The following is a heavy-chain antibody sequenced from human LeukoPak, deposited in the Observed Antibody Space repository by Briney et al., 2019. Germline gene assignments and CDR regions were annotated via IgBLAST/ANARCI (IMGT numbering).Heavy chain of an antibody. Sequence: GGSLRLSCAASGFTFSNYWMHWVRHAPGKGLVWVSRISSDGSSTNYADSVKGRFTISRDNDRNRVYVEMNRLRAEDRAVYYCAKCRPDSNGCADHWGQGTLVTVSS. CDR2: ISSDGSST. CDR3: AKCRPDSNGCADH. D-gene: IGHD6-19*01. J-gene: IGHJ4*02. CDR1: GFTFSNYW. V-gene: IGHV3-74*01.